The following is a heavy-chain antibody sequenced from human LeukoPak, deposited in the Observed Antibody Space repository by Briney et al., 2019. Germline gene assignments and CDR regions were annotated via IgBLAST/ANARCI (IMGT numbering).Heavy chain of an antibody. Sequence: PSETLSLTCAVYGGSFSGCYWSWIRQPPGKGLEWIGEINHSGSTNYNPSLKSRVTISVDTSKNQFSLRLSSVTAADTAVYYCARGRPIFSSGSYLYWGQGTLVTVSS. CDR2: INHSGST. CDR1: GGSFSGCY. J-gene: IGHJ4*02. D-gene: IGHD1-26*01. V-gene: IGHV4-34*01. CDR3: ARGRPIFSSGSYLY.